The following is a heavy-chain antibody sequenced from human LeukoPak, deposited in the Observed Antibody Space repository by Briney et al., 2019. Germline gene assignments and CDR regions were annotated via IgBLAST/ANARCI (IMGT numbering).Heavy chain of an antibody. D-gene: IGHD6-13*01. Sequence: GGSLRLSCAASGFIVSSNYMSWVRQAPGKGLEWVSVIYSGGSTYYADSVKGRFTISRDNSKNTLYLQMNSLRAEDTAVYYCARRGQQLVGGYYYYYGMDVWGQGTTVTVSS. CDR2: IYSGGST. J-gene: IGHJ6*02. CDR3: ARRGQQLVGGYYYYYGMDV. CDR1: GFIVSSNY. V-gene: IGHV3-53*01.